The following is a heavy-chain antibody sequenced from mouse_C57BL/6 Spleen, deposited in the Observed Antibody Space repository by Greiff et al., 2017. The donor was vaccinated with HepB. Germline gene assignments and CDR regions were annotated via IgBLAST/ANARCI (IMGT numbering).Heavy chain of an antibody. V-gene: IGHV1-82*01. CDR2: IYPGDGDT. CDR1: GYAFSSSW. J-gene: IGHJ4*01. Sequence: VQVVESGPELVKPGASVKISCKASGYAFSSSWMNWVKQRPGKGLEWIGRIYPGDGDTNYNGKFKGKATLTADKSSSTAYMQLSSLTSEDSAVYFCARKGYSGYYAMDYWGQGTSVTVSS. D-gene: IGHD2-12*01. CDR3: ARKGYSGYYAMDY.